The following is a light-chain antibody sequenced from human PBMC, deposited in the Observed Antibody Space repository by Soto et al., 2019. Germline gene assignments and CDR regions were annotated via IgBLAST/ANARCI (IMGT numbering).Light chain of an antibody. CDR3: SSYTTSNTVI. CDR2: DVN. V-gene: IGLV2-14*01. Sequence: QSALTQPASVSGSPGQSITISCTGTSSDVGGYNYVSWYQHHPGEAPKLLIYDVNNRPSGVSDRFSGSKSGNTASLTISGLQTEDEADYYCSSYTTSNTVIFGGGTKLTVL. J-gene: IGLJ2*01. CDR1: SSDVGGYNY.